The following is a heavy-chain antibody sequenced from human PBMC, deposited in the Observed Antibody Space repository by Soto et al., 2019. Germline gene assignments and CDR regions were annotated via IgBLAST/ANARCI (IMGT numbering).Heavy chain of an antibody. CDR1: GSPFNTGGYN. D-gene: IGHD2-2*02. Sequence: SEPPSLICPASGSPFNTGGYNWRQIRQPPGKGLECIGYIFYTGSTYYNPTLKSRVTMSVDTSKRQFSLNLSSLTAADTAVYYCASVTRTCISTSCYRYYYGMDVWGQGTTVTVS. V-gene: IGHV4-31*03. J-gene: IGHJ6*02. CDR3: ASVTRTCISTSCYRYYYGMDV. CDR2: IFYTGST.